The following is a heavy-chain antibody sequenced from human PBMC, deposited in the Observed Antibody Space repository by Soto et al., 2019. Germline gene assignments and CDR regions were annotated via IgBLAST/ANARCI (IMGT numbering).Heavy chain of an antibody. CDR3: ARFGYCSSTSCYIYYYYTDV. Sequence: GASVQVSCKASGYTFTSYGISWVRQAPGQGLEWMGWISAYNGNTNYAQKLQGRVAMTTDTSTSTAYMELRSLRSDDTAVYYCARFGYCSSTSCYIYYYYTDVWGKGTTVTVSS. J-gene: IGHJ6*03. D-gene: IGHD2-2*02. CDR2: ISAYNGNT. V-gene: IGHV1-18*01. CDR1: GYTFTSYG.